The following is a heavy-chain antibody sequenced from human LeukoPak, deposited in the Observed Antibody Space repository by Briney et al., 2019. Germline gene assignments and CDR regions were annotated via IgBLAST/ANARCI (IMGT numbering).Heavy chain of an antibody. Sequence: SETLSHTCTVSGASITSRSYYWGWVRQSPGKGLEWIGSVYYNGPTYYNPSLRSRITISRDTSKNQFSLRLSSVAAADTALYYCTRVGEKETGGRLFDYWGQGTLVIVSS. CDR3: TRVGEKETGGRLFDY. J-gene: IGHJ4*02. CDR2: VYYNGPT. D-gene: IGHD3-10*01. CDR1: GASITSRSYY. V-gene: IGHV4-39*07.